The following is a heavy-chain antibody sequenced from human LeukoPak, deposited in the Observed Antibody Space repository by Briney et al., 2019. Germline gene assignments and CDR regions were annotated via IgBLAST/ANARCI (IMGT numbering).Heavy chain of an antibody. CDR2: ISYDGSNK. CDR3: ARDSGGPAF. CDR1: GFIFSGYW. V-gene: IGHV3-30*14. J-gene: IGHJ4*02. D-gene: IGHD2-15*01. Sequence: GGSLRLSCAASGFIFSGYWLHWVRQAPGKGLEWVAVISYDGSNKYYADSVKGRFTISRDYSKNTLYLQMNSLRADDTAVYYCARDSGGPAFWGQGTLVTVSS.